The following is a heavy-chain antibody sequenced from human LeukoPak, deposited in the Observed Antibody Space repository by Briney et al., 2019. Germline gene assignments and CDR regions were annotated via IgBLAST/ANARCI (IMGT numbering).Heavy chain of an antibody. CDR2: ISGDGRDI. J-gene: IGHJ4*02. D-gene: IGHD4-23*01. CDR1: AFTFSSYG. V-gene: IGHV3-23*01. Sequence: GGTLRLSCAASAFTFSSYGMSWVRQAPGKGLEWVSAISGDGRDIFYADAVKGRFTISRDNSKNTLYLQMNSLRAEDTALYYCARGGSYGGYHSYWGQGTLVTVSS. CDR3: ARGGSYGGYHSY.